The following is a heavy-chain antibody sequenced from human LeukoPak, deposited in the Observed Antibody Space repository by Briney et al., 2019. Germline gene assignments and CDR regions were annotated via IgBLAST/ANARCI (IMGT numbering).Heavy chain of an antibody. D-gene: IGHD2-21*02. CDR3: ARYEQRPRVTASDP. CDR1: GFTFNSYW. J-gene: IGHJ5*02. CDR2: INPDGSWT. Sequence: GGSLRLSCAASGFTFNSYWMVWFRQAPGKRLVWVSCINPDGSWTLHADSVKGRFAISRDYARNTLYLQMNSLGVEDTAMYYCARYEQRPRVTASDPWSQVTLVTVSS. V-gene: IGHV3-74*01.